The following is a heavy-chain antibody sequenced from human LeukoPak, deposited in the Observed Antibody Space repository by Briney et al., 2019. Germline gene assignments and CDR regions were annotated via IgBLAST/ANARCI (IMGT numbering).Heavy chain of an antibody. CDR2: ISSNGGST. Sequence: PGGSLRLSCAASGFTFSSYAMHWVRQAPGKGLEYVSAISSNGGSTYYANSVKGRFTISRDNSKNTLYLQMGSLRVEDMAVYYCARAHDERQIAAAVYYYYYMDVWGKGTTVTVSS. CDR3: ARAHDERQIAAAVYYYYYMDV. J-gene: IGHJ6*03. CDR1: GFTFSSYA. V-gene: IGHV3-64*01. D-gene: IGHD6-13*01.